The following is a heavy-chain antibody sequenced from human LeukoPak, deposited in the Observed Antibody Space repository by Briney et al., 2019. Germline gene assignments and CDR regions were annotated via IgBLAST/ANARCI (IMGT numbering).Heavy chain of an antibody. CDR1: GYTFTSYY. Sequence: APVKVSCKASGYTFTSYYMHWVRQAPGQGLEWMGIINPSGGSTSYAQKFQGRVTMTRDMSTSTVYMELSSLRSEDTAVYYCARGEFGESDVGDFDYWGQGTLVTVSS. CDR3: ARGEFGESDVGDFDY. V-gene: IGHV1-46*01. J-gene: IGHJ4*02. CDR2: INPSGGST. D-gene: IGHD3-16*01.